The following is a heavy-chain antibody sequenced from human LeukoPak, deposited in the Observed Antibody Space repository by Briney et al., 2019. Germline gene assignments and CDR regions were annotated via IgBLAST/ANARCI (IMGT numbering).Heavy chain of an antibody. Sequence: GASVKVSCKASGYTFTSYDINWVRQATGQGLEWMGWMNPNSGNTGYAQKFQGRVTITRDTSASTAYMELSSLRSEDTAVYYCARDQEWADTFDYWGQGTLVTVSS. D-gene: IGHD3-3*01. CDR2: MNPNSGNT. J-gene: IGHJ4*02. CDR3: ARDQEWADTFDY. CDR1: GYTFTSYD. V-gene: IGHV1-8*01.